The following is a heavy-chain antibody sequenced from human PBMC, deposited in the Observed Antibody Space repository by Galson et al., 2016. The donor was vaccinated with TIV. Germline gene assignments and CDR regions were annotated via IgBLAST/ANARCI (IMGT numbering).Heavy chain of an antibody. D-gene: IGHD5-24*01. J-gene: IGHJ3*01. CDR1: GYGFSSYW. V-gene: IGHV5-51*01. Sequence: QSGAEVKKPGEPLKISCEGSGYGFSSYWIGWVRHKPGEGLEWIGIIHPADSDTRYSPSFRGQVTMSADKAINGAYLQWRTLQASDSAMYYCARRKEMTTNRLDAFDLWGQGTMVIVSS. CDR3: ARRKEMTTNRLDAFDL. CDR2: IHPADSDT.